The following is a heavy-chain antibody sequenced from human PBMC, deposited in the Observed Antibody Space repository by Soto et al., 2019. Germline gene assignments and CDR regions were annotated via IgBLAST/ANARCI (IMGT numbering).Heavy chain of an antibody. CDR3: ARDPPTPDY. V-gene: IGHV1-18*01. J-gene: IGHJ4*02. CDR2: ISAYNGNT. Sequence: QVQLVQSGAEVKKPGTSVKVSCKASGYTFASYAISWMRQAPGQGLEWMGWISAYNGNTNYAQKLQGRVTMTTDTSTSTASMELRSLRSDDTAVYYCARDPPTPDYWGQGTLVTVSS. CDR1: GYTFASYA.